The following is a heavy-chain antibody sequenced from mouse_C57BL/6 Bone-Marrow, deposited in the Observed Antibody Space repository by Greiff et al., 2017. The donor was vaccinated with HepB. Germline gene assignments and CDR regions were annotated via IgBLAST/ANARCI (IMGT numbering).Heavy chain of an antibody. J-gene: IGHJ3*01. Sequence: EVQVVESGGGLVKPGGSLKLSCAASGFTFSDYGMHWVRQAPEKGLEWVAYISSGSSTIYYADTVKGRFTISRDNAKNTLFLQMTSLRSEDTAMYYCARRDSNYFAWFAYWGQGTLVTVSA. CDR2: ISSGSSTI. D-gene: IGHD2-5*01. CDR1: GFTFSDYG. V-gene: IGHV5-17*01. CDR3: ARRDSNYFAWFAY.